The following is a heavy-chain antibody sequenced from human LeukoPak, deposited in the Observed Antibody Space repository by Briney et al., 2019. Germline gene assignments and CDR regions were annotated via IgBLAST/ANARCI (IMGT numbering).Heavy chain of an antibody. J-gene: IGHJ4*02. Sequence: GGSMRLSCAASGFTVSSNYMSWVRQAPGKGLEWVSVIYSGGSTYYADSVKGRFTISRDNSKNTLYLQMNSLRAEDTAVYYCARRLYSSSWSSFDCWGQGTLVTVSS. CDR1: GFTVSSNY. CDR3: ARRLYSSSWSSFDC. D-gene: IGHD6-13*01. V-gene: IGHV3-53*01. CDR2: IYSGGST.